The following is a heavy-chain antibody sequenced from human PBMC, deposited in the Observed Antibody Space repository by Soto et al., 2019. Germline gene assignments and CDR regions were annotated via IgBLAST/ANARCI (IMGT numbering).Heavy chain of an antibody. CDR1: GFTSTIYS. J-gene: IGHJ6*02. CDR2: VSYDGSNK. V-gene: IGHV3-30*04. Sequence: GGSLRLSCAASGFTSTIYSMHWVRQAPGKGLEWVALVSYDGSNKYYADSVKGRFTISRDISKNTLYLQMSSLRAEDTAVYYCARDYDLYDYYYYYGMDVWGQGTTVTVSS. D-gene: IGHD3-16*01. CDR3: ARDYDLYDYYYYYGMDV.